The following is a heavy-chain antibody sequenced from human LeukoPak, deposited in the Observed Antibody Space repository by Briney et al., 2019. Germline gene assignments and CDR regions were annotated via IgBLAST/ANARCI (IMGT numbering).Heavy chain of an antibody. Sequence: SETLSLTCTVSGGSISNYYWNWIRQPPGKGLEWVGHISYSGGTKYNPSLQSRVTISIDTSKNQFSLNLSSVTAADPAVYYCARRVIMSATGAPDTWLDPWGQGILVTVSS. J-gene: IGHJ5*02. V-gene: IGHV4-59*08. D-gene: IGHD2-8*02. CDR2: ISYSGGT. CDR3: ARRVIMSATGAPDTWLDP. CDR1: GGSISNYY.